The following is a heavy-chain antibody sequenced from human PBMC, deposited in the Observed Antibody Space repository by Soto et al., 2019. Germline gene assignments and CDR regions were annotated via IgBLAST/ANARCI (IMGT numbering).Heavy chain of an antibody. Sequence: EVQLVESGGGLVQPGGSLRLSCATSGFILSDCAMNWVRQAPGKGLEWVSYISSSRRVIDYADSVKGRFTVSRDNARNSLYIQMNSLRAEDTAVYYCARDLSWGSNWYYYMDVWGKGTTVTVSS. CDR3: ARDLSWGSNWYYYMDV. D-gene: IGHD7-27*01. V-gene: IGHV3-48*01. CDR1: GFILSDCA. CDR2: ISSSRRVI. J-gene: IGHJ6*03.